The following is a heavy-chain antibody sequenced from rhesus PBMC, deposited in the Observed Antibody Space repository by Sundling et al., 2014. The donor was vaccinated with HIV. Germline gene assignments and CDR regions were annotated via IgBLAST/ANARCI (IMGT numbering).Heavy chain of an antibody. V-gene: IGHV4-65*02. CDR3: ASGGGFKWNYPRLNY. D-gene: IGHD1-26*01. Sequence: QVQLQGWGPGLVKPSETLSLTCAVYGDSISSNTWWSWIRHTPGKGLEWIGSIFGDTATTYYNPSLNNRVTISRDTSKNQFSLKVNSLTAADTAVYHCASGGGFKWNYPRLNYWGQGVLVTVSS. CDR2: IFGDTATT. CDR1: GDSISSNTW. J-gene: IGHJ4*01.